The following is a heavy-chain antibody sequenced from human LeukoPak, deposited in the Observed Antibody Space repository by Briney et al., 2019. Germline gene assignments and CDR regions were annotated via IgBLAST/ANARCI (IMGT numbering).Heavy chain of an antibody. V-gene: IGHV3-30*02. Sequence: GGSLRLSCAASGFTFSSYGMHWVRQAPGKGLEWVAFIRYDGSNKYYADSVKGRFTISRDNSKNTLYLQMNSLRAEDTAVYYCATEGKTRTWNYYQAKPVYWGQGTLVTVSS. CDR2: IRYDGSNK. J-gene: IGHJ4*02. CDR3: ATEGKTRTWNYYQAKPVY. CDR1: GFTFSSYG. D-gene: IGHD1-7*01.